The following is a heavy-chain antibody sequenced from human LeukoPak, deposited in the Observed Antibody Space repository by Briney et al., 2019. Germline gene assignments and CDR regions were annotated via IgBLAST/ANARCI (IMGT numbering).Heavy chain of an antibody. D-gene: IGHD6-19*01. CDR2: IYPSGST. CDR3: ARVQSVAGTWYWFDP. CDR1: GGSISSYY. Sequence: SETLSLTCTVSGGSISSYYWSWIRQPAGTGLEWIGHIYPSGSTNYNPSLKSRVTMSVDMSKNQFSLKLSSVTAADTAVYYCARVQSVAGTWYWFDPWGQGTLVTVSS. V-gene: IGHV4-4*07. J-gene: IGHJ5*02.